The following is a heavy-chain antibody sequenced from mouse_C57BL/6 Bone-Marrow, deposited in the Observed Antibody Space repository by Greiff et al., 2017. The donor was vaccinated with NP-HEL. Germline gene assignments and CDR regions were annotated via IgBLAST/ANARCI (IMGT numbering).Heavy chain of an antibody. CDR2: ISNGGGST. J-gene: IGHJ3*01. V-gene: IGHV5-12*01. D-gene: IGHD2-4*01. Sequence: EVQLVESGGGLVQPGGSLKLSCAASGFTFSDYYMYWVRQTPEKRLEWVAYISNGGGSTYYPDTVKGRFTISRDNAKNTLYLQMSRLKSEDTAMYYCARQDDYSWFAYWGQGTLVTVSA. CDR1: GFTFSDYY. CDR3: ARQDDYSWFAY.